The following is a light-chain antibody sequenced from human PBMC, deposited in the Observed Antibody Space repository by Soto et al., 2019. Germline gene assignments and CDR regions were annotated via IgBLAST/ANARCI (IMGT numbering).Light chain of an antibody. Sequence: EVVLTQSPATLSLSPGERVTLSCRASQSVDNYLAWYQQKPGQAPRLLIYDASNRATGIPSRFGGSGFGTDFTLTISSLQPEDFAVYYCQQRSNWPRTFGQGTKVEI. V-gene: IGKV3-11*01. CDR3: QQRSNWPRT. J-gene: IGKJ1*01. CDR2: DAS. CDR1: QSVDNY.